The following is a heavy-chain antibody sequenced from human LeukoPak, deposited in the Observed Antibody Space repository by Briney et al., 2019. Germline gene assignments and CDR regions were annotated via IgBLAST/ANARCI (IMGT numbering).Heavy chain of an antibody. Sequence: ASVKVSCKASGYSFTAYYIHWMRPAPGQGLEWVGWINPNSGATKYAQKFQGRVTMTTDTSITTAYMELSRLTSDDTAVYYCARVPGAFDYWGQGTLVTVSS. CDR2: INPNSGAT. D-gene: IGHD3-10*01. CDR3: ARVPGAFDY. J-gene: IGHJ4*02. CDR1: GYSFTAYY. V-gene: IGHV1-2*02.